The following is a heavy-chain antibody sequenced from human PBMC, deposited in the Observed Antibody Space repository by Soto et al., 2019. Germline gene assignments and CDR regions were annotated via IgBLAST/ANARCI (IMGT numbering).Heavy chain of an antibody. CDR3: ESKHLNWSDAHS. V-gene: IGHV4-39*01. J-gene: IGHJ4*02. CDR1: GGSITSSEYY. D-gene: IGHD1-1*01. Sequence: SETLSLTCTVSGGSITSSEYYWAWIRQPPGKGLQFVGTIYYSGSSYSNPSLKSRLSMSVDTSKNQFSLTMKSVTAADTGVYYCESKHLNWSDAHSWVQGFLVTVSS. CDR2: IYYSGSS.